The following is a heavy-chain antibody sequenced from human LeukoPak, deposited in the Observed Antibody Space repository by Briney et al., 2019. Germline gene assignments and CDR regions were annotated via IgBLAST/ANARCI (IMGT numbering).Heavy chain of an antibody. Sequence: ASVKVSCKASGYTFTGYYMHWVRQAPGQGLEWMGWINPNSGGTNYAQKFQGRVTMTRDTSISTAYMELSRLRSDDTAVYYCARVPPHCSGGSCYSFDYWGQGTLVTVSS. CDR1: GYTFTGYY. V-gene: IGHV1-2*02. CDR3: ARVPPHCSGGSCYSFDY. J-gene: IGHJ4*02. D-gene: IGHD2-15*01. CDR2: INPNSGGT.